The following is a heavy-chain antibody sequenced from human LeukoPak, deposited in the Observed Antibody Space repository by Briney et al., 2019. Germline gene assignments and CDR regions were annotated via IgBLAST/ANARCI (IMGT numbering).Heavy chain of an antibody. CDR1: GFTFSDPW. D-gene: IGHD2-15*01. CDR2: IKSKTDGGTI. CDR3: TTRRQDGW. Sequence: GGSLRLSCVGSGFTFSDPWMTWVRQAPGKGLEWVGRIKSKTDGGTIDYGAPVKGRFIISRDDSRNTLYLKMNSLKTEDTAVYYCTTRRQDGWWGQGTLVTVS. V-gene: IGHV3-15*01. J-gene: IGHJ4*02.